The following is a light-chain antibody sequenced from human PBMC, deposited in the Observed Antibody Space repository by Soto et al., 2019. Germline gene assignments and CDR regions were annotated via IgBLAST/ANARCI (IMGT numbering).Light chain of an antibody. CDR1: SSDVGGYNY. CDR3: CSYAGNYTFAL. CDR2: DVN. Sequence: QSVLTQPRSVSGSPGQSVTISCTGTSSDVGGYNYVSWYQHHPGKAPKLMIYDVNKRPSGVPDRFSGSKSGNTASLTISGLQAEDEADYYCCSYAGNYTFALFGGGTKLTVL. J-gene: IGLJ2*01. V-gene: IGLV2-11*01.